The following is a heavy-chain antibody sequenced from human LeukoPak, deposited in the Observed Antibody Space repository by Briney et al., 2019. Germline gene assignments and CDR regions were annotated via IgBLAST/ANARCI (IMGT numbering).Heavy chain of an antibody. V-gene: IGHV4-39*07. D-gene: IGHD6-13*01. Sequence: PSETLSLTCTVSGGSISSSSYYWGWIRQPPGKGLEWIGSIYYSGSTNYNPSLKSRVTISVDTSKNQFSLKLSSVTAADTAVYYCASGTSSSWYLFDYWGQGTLVTVSS. J-gene: IGHJ4*02. CDR3: ASGTSSSWYLFDY. CDR2: IYYSGST. CDR1: GGSISSSSYY.